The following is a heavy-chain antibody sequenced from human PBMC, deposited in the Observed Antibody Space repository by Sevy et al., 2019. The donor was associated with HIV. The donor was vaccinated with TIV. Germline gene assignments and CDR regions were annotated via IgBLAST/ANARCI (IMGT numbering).Heavy chain of an antibody. CDR1: GYTFTSYD. V-gene: IGHV1-8*01. CDR3: ARSLLVAASGYNWFDP. Sequence: ASVKVSCKASGYTFTSYDINWVRQSTGHGLEWMGWMNPNSGNTGYARKFLDRVTMTSDTSISTAYMELNSLTSDDTAVYYGARSLLVAASGYNWFDPWGQGTLVTVSS. CDR2: MNPNSGNT. D-gene: IGHD2-15*01. J-gene: IGHJ5*02.